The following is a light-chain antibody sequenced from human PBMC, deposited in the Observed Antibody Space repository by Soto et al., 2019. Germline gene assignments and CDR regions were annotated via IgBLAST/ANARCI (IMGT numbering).Light chain of an antibody. J-gene: IGKJ1*01. Sequence: EIVLTHSPVTLSLSPGERATLSFRASQSVSNNYLAWYQQKPGQAPRLLIYGASNRATGIPDRFSGSGSGTDFTLTISRLEPEDFAVYYCQQYGSSGTFGQGTKVDIK. CDR3: QQYGSSGT. CDR2: GAS. CDR1: QSVSNNY. V-gene: IGKV3-20*01.